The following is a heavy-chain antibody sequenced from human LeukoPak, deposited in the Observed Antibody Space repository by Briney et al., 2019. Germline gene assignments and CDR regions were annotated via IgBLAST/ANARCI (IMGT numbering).Heavy chain of an antibody. CDR2: IYSGGST. J-gene: IGHJ5*02. D-gene: IGHD6-19*01. V-gene: IGHV3-66*01. Sequence: GGSLRLSCAASGFTVSSNYMSWVRQAPGKGLEWVSVIYSGGSTYYADSVKGRFTISRDNFKNTLYLQMNSLRAEDTAVYYCAKGGSGLYRTYNWFDPWGQGTLVTVSS. CDR3: AKGGSGLYRTYNWFDP. CDR1: GFTVSSNY.